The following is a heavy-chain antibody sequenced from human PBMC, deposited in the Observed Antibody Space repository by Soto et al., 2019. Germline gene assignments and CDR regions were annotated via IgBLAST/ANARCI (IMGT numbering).Heavy chain of an antibody. V-gene: IGHV1-2*04. D-gene: IGHD3-22*01. CDR3: ARDRQGTYYYDSSGYYWYYYYGMDV. CDR1: GYTFTGYY. J-gene: IGHJ6*02. CDR2: INPNSGGT. Sequence: ASVKVSCKASGYTFTGYYMHWVRQAPGQGLEWMGWINPNSGGTNYAQKFQGWVTVTRDTSISTAYMELSRLRSDDTAVYYCARDRQGTYYYDSSGYYWYYYYGMDVWGQGTTVTVSS.